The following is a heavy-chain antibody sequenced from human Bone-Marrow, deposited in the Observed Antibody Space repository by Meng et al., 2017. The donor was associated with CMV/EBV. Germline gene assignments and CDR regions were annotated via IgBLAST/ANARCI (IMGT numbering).Heavy chain of an antibody. V-gene: IGHV1-2*02. CDR2: INPNSGGT. D-gene: IGHD2-2*02. CDR3: ANLGYCSSTSCYRSMGV. J-gene: IGHJ6*02. Sequence: ASVKVSCKASGYTFTGYYMHWVRQAPGQGLEWMGWINPNSGGTNYAQKFQGRVTMTRDTSISTAYMELSRLRSDDTAVYYCANLGYCSSTSCYRSMGVWGRGSTVSFSS. CDR1: GYTFTGYY.